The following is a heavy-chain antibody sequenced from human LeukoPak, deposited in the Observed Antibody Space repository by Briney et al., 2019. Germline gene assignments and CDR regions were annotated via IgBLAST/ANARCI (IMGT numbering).Heavy chain of an antibody. J-gene: IGHJ4*02. V-gene: IGHV4-30-2*01. D-gene: IGHD5-12*01. CDR2: ISHTGGT. CDR3: AIRGYSGYDYGYYFDY. CDR1: GGSVDSSDYY. Sequence: SETLSLTCTVSGGSVDSSDYYWTWIRQPPGKGLEWIGYISHTGGTYYNSSLLSRVTISLDKSKNQFFLTLGSVTAADTAVYYCAIRGYSGYDYGYYFDYWGQGTLVTVSS.